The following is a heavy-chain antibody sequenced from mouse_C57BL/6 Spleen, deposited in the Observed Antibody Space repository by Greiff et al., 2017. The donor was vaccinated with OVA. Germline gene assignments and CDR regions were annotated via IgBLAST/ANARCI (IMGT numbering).Heavy chain of an antibody. CDR1: GYTFTSYW. CDR2: IYPGSGST. D-gene: IGHD1-1*01. V-gene: IGHV1-55*01. J-gene: IGHJ3*01. CDR3: ANYDGSSYVNWFAY. Sequence: QVQLQQPGAELVKPGASVKMSCKASGYTFTSYWITWVKQRPGQGLEWIGDIYPGSGSTNSNEKFKSKATLTVDTSSSTAYMQLSSLTSEDAAVYYCANYDGSSYVNWFAYWGQGTLVTVSA.